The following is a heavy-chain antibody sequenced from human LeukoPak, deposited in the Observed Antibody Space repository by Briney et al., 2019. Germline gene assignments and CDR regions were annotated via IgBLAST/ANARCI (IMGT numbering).Heavy chain of an antibody. J-gene: IGHJ4*02. Sequence: QPGGSLRLSCAASGFTFSSNAMSWVRQAPGKGLEWVSAISGSGGSTSYADSVKGRFTISRDNSKNTLYLQMNSLRAEDTAVYYCAKDSIAAAGRQNYFDYWGQGTLVTVSS. D-gene: IGHD6-13*01. CDR2: ISGSGGST. V-gene: IGHV3-23*01. CDR3: AKDSIAAAGRQNYFDY. CDR1: GFTFSSNA.